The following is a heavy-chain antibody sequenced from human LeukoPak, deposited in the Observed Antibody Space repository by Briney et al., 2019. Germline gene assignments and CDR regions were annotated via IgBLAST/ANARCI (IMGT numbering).Heavy chain of an antibody. J-gene: IGHJ6*02. CDR1: GFTFSSYG. CDR3: FFFHAEDGIRYFDWLSTRNYYYGMDV. Sequence: GGSLRLSCAASGFTFSSYGMHWVPQAPGKWLHWLAVISYDGINKYYADSVKGRFTISRDNSKNTLYLQMNSLRAEDTAVYYCFFFHAEDGIRYFDWLSTRNYYYGMDVWGQGTTVTVSS. V-gene: IGHV3-30*03. D-gene: IGHD3-9*01. CDR2: ISYDGINK.